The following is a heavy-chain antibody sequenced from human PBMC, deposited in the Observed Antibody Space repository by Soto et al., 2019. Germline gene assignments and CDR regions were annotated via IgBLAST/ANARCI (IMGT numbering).Heavy chain of an antibody. CDR3: ARVMSSRDAFDI. V-gene: IGHV1-69*12. CDR2: IIPIVGTA. CDR1: RGTFSSYA. Sequence: QVQLVQSGAEVKKPGSSVKVSCKASRGTFSSYAISWVRQAPGQGLEWMGGIIPIVGTANYAQKFQGRVTITADESTSTAYMELSSLRSEDTAVYYCARVMSSRDAFDIWGQGTMVPVSS. D-gene: IGHD3-16*01. J-gene: IGHJ3*02.